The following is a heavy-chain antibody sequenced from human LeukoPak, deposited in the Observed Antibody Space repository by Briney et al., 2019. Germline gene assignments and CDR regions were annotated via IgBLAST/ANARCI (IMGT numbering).Heavy chain of an antibody. V-gene: IGHV4-39*07. CDR1: GGSIGRSSYY. D-gene: IGHD2-2*01. J-gene: IGHJ5*02. CDR3: ARVTSDHIVVVPAANPNYNWFDP. Sequence: PSETLSLTCTVSGGSIGRSSYYWGWIRQPPGKGLEWIGEINHSGSTNYNPSLKSRVTISVDTSKNQFSLKLSSVTAADTAVYYCARVTSDHIVVVPAANPNYNWFDPWGQGTLVTVSS. CDR2: INHSGST.